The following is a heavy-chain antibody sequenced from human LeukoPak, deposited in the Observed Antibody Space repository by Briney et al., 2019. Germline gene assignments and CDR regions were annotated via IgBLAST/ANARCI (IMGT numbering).Heavy chain of an antibody. Sequence: GGSLRLSCAASGFTFSSYGMHWVRQAPGKGLEWVAVISYDGSNKYYADSVKGRFTISRDNSKNTLYLQMNGLRAEDTAVYYCARGFGGYGDWGQGTLVTVSS. CDR3: ARGFGGYGD. D-gene: IGHD3-22*01. V-gene: IGHV3-30*03. CDR2: ISYDGSNK. CDR1: GFTFSSYG. J-gene: IGHJ4*02.